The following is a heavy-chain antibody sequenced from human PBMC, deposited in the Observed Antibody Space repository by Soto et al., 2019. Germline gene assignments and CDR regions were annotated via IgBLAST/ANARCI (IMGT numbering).Heavy chain of an antibody. J-gene: IGHJ6*02. CDR3: ASGEGDDFWSGHGPYYYYGMDV. CDR2: IIPIFGTA. CDR1: GGTFSSYA. D-gene: IGHD3-3*01. V-gene: IGHV1-69*06. Sequence: VASVKVSCKASGGTFSSYAISWVRQAPGQGLEWMGGIIPIFGTANYAQKFQGRVTITADKSTSTAYMELSSLRSEDTAVYYCASGEGDDFWSGHGPYYYYGMDVWGQGTTVTVSS.